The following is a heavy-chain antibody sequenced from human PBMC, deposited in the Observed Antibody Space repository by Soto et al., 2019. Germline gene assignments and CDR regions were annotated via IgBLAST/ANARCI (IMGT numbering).Heavy chain of an antibody. CDR3: ARWRGCSSTSCYYYYYGMDV. V-gene: IGHV1-8*01. CDR1: GYTFTSYD. CDR2: MNPNSGNT. D-gene: IGHD2-2*01. J-gene: IGHJ6*02. Sequence: ASVKVSCKASGYTFTSYDINWVRQATGQGLEWMGWMNPNSGNTGYAQKFQGRVTMTRNTSISTAYMELSSLRSEDTAVYYCARWRGCSSTSCYYYYYGMDVWGQGTTVTVS.